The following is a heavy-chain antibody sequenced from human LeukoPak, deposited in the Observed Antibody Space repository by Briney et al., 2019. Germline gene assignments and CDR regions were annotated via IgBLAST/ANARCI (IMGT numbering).Heavy chain of an antibody. CDR2: MNPNSGNT. Sequence: ASVKVSCKASGYTFTSYDINWVRQATGQGLEWMGWMNPNSGNTGYAQKFQGRVTMTRNTSISTAYMELSSLRSEDTAVYYCARGPIMVRGVINHYYYGMDVWGQGTTVTVSS. J-gene: IGHJ6*02. D-gene: IGHD3-10*01. V-gene: IGHV1-8*01. CDR1: GYTFTSYD. CDR3: ARGPIMVRGVINHYYYGMDV.